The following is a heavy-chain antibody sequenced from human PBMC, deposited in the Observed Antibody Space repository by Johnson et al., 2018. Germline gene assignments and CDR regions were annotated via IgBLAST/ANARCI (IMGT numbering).Heavy chain of an antibody. CDR2: INTDGSST. J-gene: IGHJ1*01. D-gene: IGHD4-17*01. CDR3: ARARMPYGDYLEYFQH. Sequence: VQLQESGGGLVQPGGSLRLSCAASGLTLSTYWMHWVRQAPGKGLVWVSLINTDGSSTSHADSVKGRFTISSDNAKNTLYLQMNSLRAEDTAVYYCARARMPYGDYLEYFQHWGQGTLVTVSS. V-gene: IGHV3-74*01. CDR1: GLTLSTYW.